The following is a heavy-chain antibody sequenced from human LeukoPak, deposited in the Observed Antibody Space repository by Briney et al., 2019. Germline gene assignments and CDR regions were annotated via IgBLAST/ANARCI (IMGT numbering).Heavy chain of an antibody. J-gene: IGHJ3*02. Sequence: PSETLSLTCAVYSGSFSSYYWSWIRQPPGKGLEWIGEINHSGSTNYNPSLKSRVTISVDTSKHQFSLRLNSVTAADTAVYYCARESHPTGAFDIWGQGTMVTVSS. CDR2: INHSGST. CDR1: SGSFSSYY. D-gene: IGHD1-14*01. V-gene: IGHV4-34*01. CDR3: ARESHPTGAFDI.